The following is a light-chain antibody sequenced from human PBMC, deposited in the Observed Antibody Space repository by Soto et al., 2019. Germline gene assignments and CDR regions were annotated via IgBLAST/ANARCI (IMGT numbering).Light chain of an antibody. CDR3: SSYAGFYTLL. CDR2: NNN. Sequence: QSVLTQPPSVSGAPGERVTISCTGRSSNIGSGYPVHWYQQLPGTAPKLLIYNNNYRPSGVPDRFVGSQSGTSASLAITGLQDEDEGDYYCSSYAGFYTLLFGGGTKLTVL. CDR1: SSNIGSGYP. V-gene: IGLV1-40*01. J-gene: IGLJ2*01.